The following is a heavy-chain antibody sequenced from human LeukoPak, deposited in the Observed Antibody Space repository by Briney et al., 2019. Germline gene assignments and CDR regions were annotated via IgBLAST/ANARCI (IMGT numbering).Heavy chain of an antibody. Sequence: ASVKVSCKASGYTLTTYGISWVRQAPGPGLEWMGWIGAYNGNTNYAQKLQGRVTMTTDTSTSTAYMELRSLRSDDTAVYYCARDRDMVRGVVIDYWGQGTLVTVSS. D-gene: IGHD3-10*01. J-gene: IGHJ4*02. V-gene: IGHV1-18*01. CDR2: IGAYNGNT. CDR1: GYTLTTYG. CDR3: ARDRDMVRGVVIDY.